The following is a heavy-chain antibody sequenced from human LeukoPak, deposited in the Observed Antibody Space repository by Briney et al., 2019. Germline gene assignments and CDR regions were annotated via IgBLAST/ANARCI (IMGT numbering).Heavy chain of an antibody. CDR3: ARPGGMDV. V-gene: IGHV3-30-3*01. Sequence: GGSLRLSCAASGSTFSSYAMHWVRQAPGKGLEWVAVISYDGSNKYYADSVKGRFTISRDNSKNTLYLQMNSLRAEDTAVYYCARPGGMDVWGQGTTVTVSS. CDR1: GSTFSSYA. J-gene: IGHJ6*02. CDR2: ISYDGSNK.